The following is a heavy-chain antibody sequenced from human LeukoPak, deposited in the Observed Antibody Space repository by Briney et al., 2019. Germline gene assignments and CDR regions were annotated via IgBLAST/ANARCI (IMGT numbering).Heavy chain of an antibody. CDR3: ARDDNYYDSSYFHTNAFDI. D-gene: IGHD3-22*01. J-gene: IGHJ3*02. CDR2: IWYDGSNK. CDR1: GFTFSSYG. Sequence: PGRSLRLSCAASGFTFSSYGMHWVRQAPGKGLEWVAVIWYDGSNKYYADSVKGRFTISRDNSKNTLYLQMNSLRAEDTAVYYCARDDNYYDSSYFHTNAFDIWGQGTMVTVSS. V-gene: IGHV3-33*01.